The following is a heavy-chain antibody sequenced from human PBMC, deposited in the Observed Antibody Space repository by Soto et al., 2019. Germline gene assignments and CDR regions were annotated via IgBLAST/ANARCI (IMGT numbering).Heavy chain of an antibody. CDR1: GFTLSSYA. Sequence: GGSLRLSCSASGFTLSSYAMSWVRQAPGKGLEWVSSISAGGDMTYNSDSVKGRFTISRDNSNNALFLQMHNLRIEDTGLYYCARGDRGASGSQASYYYYGWDVCGQGATVTVYS. J-gene: IGHJ6*02. CDR2: ISAGGDMT. D-gene: IGHD2-15*01. CDR3: ARGDRGASGSQASYYYYGWDV. V-gene: IGHV3-23*01.